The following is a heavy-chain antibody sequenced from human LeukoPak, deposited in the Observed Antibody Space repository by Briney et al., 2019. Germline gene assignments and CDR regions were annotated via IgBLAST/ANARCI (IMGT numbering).Heavy chain of an antibody. CDR3: ARGFRSVTTWGYFDY. V-gene: IGHV3-66*01. CDR2: IYSGGGT. Sequence: GGSLRLSCAASGFNFSAFWMSWVRQAPGKGLEWVSLIYSGGGTYYADSVKGRFTISRDNSRNTLSLQMNSLRVDDTAVYYCARGFRSVTTWGYFDYWGQGALVTVPS. CDR1: GFNFSAFW. D-gene: IGHD4-17*01. J-gene: IGHJ4*02.